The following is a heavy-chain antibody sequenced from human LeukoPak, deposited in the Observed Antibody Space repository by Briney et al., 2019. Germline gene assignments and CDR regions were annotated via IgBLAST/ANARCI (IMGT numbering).Heavy chain of an antibody. CDR2: IKQDGSEK. CDR3: AREGGGSYYFDY. V-gene: IGHV3-7*01. D-gene: IGHD1-26*01. CDR1: GFTFGNAW. J-gene: IGHJ4*02. Sequence: GGSLRLSCAASGFTFGNAWMTWVRQAPGKGLEWVANIKQDGSEKYYVDSVKGRFTISRDNAKNSLYLQMNSLRAEDTAVYYCAREGGGSYYFDYWGQGTLVTVSS.